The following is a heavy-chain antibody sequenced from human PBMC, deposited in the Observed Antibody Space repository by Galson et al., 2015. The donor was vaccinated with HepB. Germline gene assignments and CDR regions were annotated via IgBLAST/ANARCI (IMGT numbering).Heavy chain of an antibody. V-gene: IGHV1-2*02. CDR2: INPNSGGT. Sequence: SVKVSCKASGYTFTGYYMHWVRQAPGQGLEWMGWINPNSGGTNYAQKFQGRVTMTRDTSICTAYMELSRLRSDDTAVYYCARDLTSSSDAFDIWGQGTMVTVSS. D-gene: IGHD6-13*01. CDR1: GYTFTGYY. J-gene: IGHJ3*02. CDR3: ARDLTSSSDAFDI.